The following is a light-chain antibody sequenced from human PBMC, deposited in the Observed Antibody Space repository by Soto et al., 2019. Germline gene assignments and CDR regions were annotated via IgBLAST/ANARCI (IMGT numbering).Light chain of an antibody. CDR2: GSS. J-gene: IGKJ5*01. CDR1: QSVTSN. V-gene: IGKV3-15*01. CDR3: HQYNNWPRT. Sequence: EVVMTQSPATLSLSPGERATLSCRASQSVTSNVAWHQQKPGRAPRLLIYGSSARATGIPATFSGSGSGTEFTLTISSLQSEDFALYFCHQYNNWPRTFGQGTRLEIK.